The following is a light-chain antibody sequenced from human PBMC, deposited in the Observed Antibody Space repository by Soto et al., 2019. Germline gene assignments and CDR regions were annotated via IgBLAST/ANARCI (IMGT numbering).Light chain of an antibody. CDR2: TTN. CDR1: SSNIGTSS. Sequence: QSALTQPHSASGTPGQRVTISCSGSSSNIGTSSVHWFQQLPGTAPKLLISTTNQRPSGVPERFSGSKSGTSVSLAISGLQSEDEADYYCAAWDDSLNGHVFGTGTKVIVL. CDR3: AAWDDSLNGHV. J-gene: IGLJ1*01. V-gene: IGLV1-44*01.